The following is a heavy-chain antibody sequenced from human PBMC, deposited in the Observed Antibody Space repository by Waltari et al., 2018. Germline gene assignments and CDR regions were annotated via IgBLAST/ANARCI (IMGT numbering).Heavy chain of an antibody. V-gene: IGHV3-30*18. CDR3: AKSHLLYFDWWGGMDV. J-gene: IGHJ6*02. CDR2: VSYDGRKE. CDR1: EFTFSNYG. D-gene: IGHD3-9*01. Sequence: QARLVESGGGVVQPGTTLRLPCVGSEFTFSNYGMPRVRQAPGKGLEWVAVVSYDGRKEYYADSLKGRFTISRDNSKSTLYLEMNGLTVEDTATYYCAKSHLLYFDWWGGMDVWGQGTTVTVSS.